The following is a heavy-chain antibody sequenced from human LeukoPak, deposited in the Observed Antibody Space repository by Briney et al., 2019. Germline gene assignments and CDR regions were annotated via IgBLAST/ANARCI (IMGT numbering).Heavy chain of an antibody. CDR1: GGSISSGSYY. Sequence: SQTLSLTCTVSGGSISSGSYYWSWIGQPAGKGLEWIGRIYTSGSTNYNPSRKSRVTIPVDTSKNQFSLKLSSVTAADTAVYYCAREYYGIYFDYWGQGTLVTVSS. J-gene: IGHJ4*02. V-gene: IGHV4-61*02. CDR3: AREYYGIYFDY. D-gene: IGHD3-10*01. CDR2: IYTSGST.